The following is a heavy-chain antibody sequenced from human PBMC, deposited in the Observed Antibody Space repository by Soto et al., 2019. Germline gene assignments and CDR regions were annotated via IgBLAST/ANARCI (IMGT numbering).Heavy chain of an antibody. V-gene: IGHV3-23*01. CDR3: AKDSRAGGNYGFYSDF. J-gene: IGHJ4*02. D-gene: IGHD1-7*01. Sequence: EVQLLESGGGLVQPGGSLRLSCAASGFTFSSYGMTWVRQAPGKGLEWVSFSSATGAGTDYADSVKGRFTISRDNSKNTLYLQMTSLRADDTAVYYCAKDSRAGGNYGFYSDFWGQGALVIVSS. CDR2: SSATGAGT. CDR1: GFTFSSYG.